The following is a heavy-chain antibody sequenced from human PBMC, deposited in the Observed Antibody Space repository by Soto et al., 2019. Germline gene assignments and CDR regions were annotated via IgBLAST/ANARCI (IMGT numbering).Heavy chain of an antibody. CDR1: GFTFSSYW. CDR3: ARDYSRSNWFDP. Sequence: GSLRLSCAASGFTFSSYWMHWVRQAPGKGLVWVSRINSDGSSTSYADSVKGRFTISRDNAKNTLYLQMNSLRAEDTAVYYCARDYSRSNWFDPWGQGTLVTVSS. V-gene: IGHV3-74*01. J-gene: IGHJ5*02. CDR2: INSDGSST. D-gene: IGHD4-4*01.